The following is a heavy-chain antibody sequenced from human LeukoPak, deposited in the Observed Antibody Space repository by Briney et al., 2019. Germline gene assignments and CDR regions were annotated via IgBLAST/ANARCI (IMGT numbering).Heavy chain of an antibody. CDR3: ARDRAAKARIGGMDV. D-gene: IGHD5-24*01. J-gene: IGHJ6*02. CDR1: GFTFSDYY. CDR2: IKYDGNEE. V-gene: IGHV3-7*01. Sequence: GGSLRLSCAASGFTFSDYYMSWIRQAPGKGLEWVANIKYDGNEEYYVDSVKGRFTISRDNAKNSLYLQMNSLRVEDTGIYYCARDRAAKARIGGMDVWGQGTTVIVSS.